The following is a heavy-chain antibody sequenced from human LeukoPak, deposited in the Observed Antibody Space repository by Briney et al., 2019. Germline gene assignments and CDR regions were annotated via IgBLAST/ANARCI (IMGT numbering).Heavy chain of an antibody. J-gene: IGHJ3*02. D-gene: IGHD1-26*01. Sequence: GESLKISCKGSGYSFTSYWIGWVRQMPGKGLEWMGIIYPGDSDTRYSPSFQGQVTISADKSISTAYLQWSSLKASDTAMYYCARHTGSGSYSVAFDIWGQGTMVTVSS. CDR2: IYPGDSDT. V-gene: IGHV5-51*01. CDR3: ARHTGSGSYSVAFDI. CDR1: GYSFTSYW.